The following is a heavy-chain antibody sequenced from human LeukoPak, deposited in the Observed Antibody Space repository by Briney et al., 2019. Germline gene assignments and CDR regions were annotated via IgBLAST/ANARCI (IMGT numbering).Heavy chain of an antibody. Sequence: ASVKVSCKASGGTFSSYAISWVRQAPGQGLEWMGGIIPIFGTANYAQKFQGRVTITADESTSTAYMELSSLRSEATAVYYCAGGVKIIPLGGFLFSTISGYYYGMDVGGKGPRVTVSS. CDR2: IIPIFGTA. CDR3: AGGVKIIPLGGFLFSTISGYYYGMDV. J-gene: IGHJ6*04. D-gene: IGHD3-16*01. CDR1: GGTFSSYA. V-gene: IGHV1-69*13.